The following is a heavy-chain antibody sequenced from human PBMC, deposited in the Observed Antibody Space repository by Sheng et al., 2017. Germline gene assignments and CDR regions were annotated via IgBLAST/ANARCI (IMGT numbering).Heavy chain of an antibody. V-gene: IGHV3-30*18. D-gene: IGHD3-3*01. CDR1: GFTFSSYG. Sequence: QVQLVESGGGVVQPGRSLRLSCAASGFTFSSYGMHWVRQAPDKGLEWVAGISYDGSNKYYADSVKGRFTISRDNSKNTLYLQMNSLRAEDTAVYYCAKGASDFWSGYDYYYYMDVWGQGTTVTVSS. CDR2: ISYDGSNK. CDR3: AKGASDFWSGYDYYYYMDV. J-gene: IGHJ6*03.